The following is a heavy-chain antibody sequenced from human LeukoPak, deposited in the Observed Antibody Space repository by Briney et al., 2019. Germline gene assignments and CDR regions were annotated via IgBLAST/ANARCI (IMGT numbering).Heavy chain of an antibody. Sequence: PSETLSLTCAVYGGSFSGYYWSWIRQPPGKGLEWIGSIYYSGSTFYNPSLKSRVTISIDMSKNTFSLKLSAVTAADTAVYYCAVVGVTTTTVAYWGQGTLVTVSS. CDR1: GGSFSGYY. V-gene: IGHV4-34*01. CDR2: IYYSGST. CDR3: AVVGVTTTTVAY. J-gene: IGHJ4*02. D-gene: IGHD1-26*01.